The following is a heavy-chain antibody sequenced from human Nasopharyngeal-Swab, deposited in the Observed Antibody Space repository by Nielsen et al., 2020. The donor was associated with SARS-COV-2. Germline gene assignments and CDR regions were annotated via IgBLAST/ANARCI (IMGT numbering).Heavy chain of an antibody. CDR1: GFTVSSNY. CDR3: ARALEYSSSSWDY. D-gene: IGHD6-6*01. V-gene: IGHV3-53*01. CDR2: IYSGGTT. Sequence: GESLKISCAASGFTVSSNYMSWVRQAPGKGLEWVLVIYSGGTTYYADSVKGRFTISRDNSKNTLYLQMNSLRAEDTAVYYCARALEYSSSSWDYWGQGTLVTVSS. J-gene: IGHJ4*02.